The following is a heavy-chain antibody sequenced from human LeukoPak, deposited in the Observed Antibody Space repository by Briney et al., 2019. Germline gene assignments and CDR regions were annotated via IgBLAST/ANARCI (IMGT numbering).Heavy chain of an antibody. CDR1: GGSFSDYY. V-gene: IGHV4-34*01. CDR2: IYHSGST. Sequence: SETLSLTCAVYGGSFSDYYWTWIRQPPGKGLEWIGEIYHSGSTNYNPSLKSRVTISVDTSKNQFSLKLSSVTAADTAVYYCASRNDAFDIWGQGTMVTVSS. CDR3: ASRNDAFDI. J-gene: IGHJ3*02. D-gene: IGHD1-14*01.